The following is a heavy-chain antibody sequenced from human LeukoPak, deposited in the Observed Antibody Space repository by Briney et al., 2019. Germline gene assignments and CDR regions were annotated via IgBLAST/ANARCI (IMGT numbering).Heavy chain of an antibody. CDR2: INPNNGDT. V-gene: IGHV1-2*02. Sequence: ASVKVSCKASGYTFTAYYMHWVRQAPGQGLEWMGWINPNNGDTKIAQKFQGRVTMTRDTSISTAYMELSSLRSDDTAVLYCARGPNYYDSSGFHYRDWGQGTLVTVSS. J-gene: IGHJ4*02. CDR1: GYTFTAYY. CDR3: ARGPNYYDSSGFHYRD. D-gene: IGHD3-22*01.